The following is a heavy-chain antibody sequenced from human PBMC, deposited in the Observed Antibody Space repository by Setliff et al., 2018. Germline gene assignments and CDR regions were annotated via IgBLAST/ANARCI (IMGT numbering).Heavy chain of an antibody. V-gene: IGHV1-18*04. J-gene: IGHJ3*02. D-gene: IGHD3-22*01. CDR3: ARSSDSGYYHQRDAFDI. Sequence: ASVKVSCKASGYTFNSYGINWLRQAPGQGLEWLGWISPYNGNTKYAQTVQDRITMATDAFTRTSYMELSSLRSDDTAVYFCARSSDSGYYHQRDAFDIWGQGTRVTVSS. CDR2: ISPYNGNT. CDR1: GYTFNSYG.